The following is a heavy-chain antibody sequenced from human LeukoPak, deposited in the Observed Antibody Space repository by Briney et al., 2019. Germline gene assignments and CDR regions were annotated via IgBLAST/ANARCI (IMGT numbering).Heavy chain of an antibody. J-gene: IGHJ5*02. CDR2: ISSSSSTI. CDR1: GFTFSSYS. V-gene: IGHV3-48*04. Sequence: GGYLRLSCAASGFTFSSYSMNWVRQAPGKGLEWVSYISSSSSTIYYADSVKGRFTISRDNAKNSLYLQMNSLRAEDTAVYYCARDPSRDCSGGSCYSELGWFDPWGQGTLVTVSS. D-gene: IGHD2-15*01. CDR3: ARDPSRDCSGGSCYSELGWFDP.